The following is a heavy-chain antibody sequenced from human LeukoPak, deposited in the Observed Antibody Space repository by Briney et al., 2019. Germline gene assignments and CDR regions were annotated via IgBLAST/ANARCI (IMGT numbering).Heavy chain of an antibody. CDR1: GFTFNSFE. D-gene: IGHD4-23*01. CDR3: ARVGGDY. V-gene: IGHV3-48*03. Sequence: GGSLRLSCAASGFTFNSFEMNWVRQAPGKGLEWISYVSGSGGEIHHGDSVKGRFTISRDNAKSSLYLQMNSLRAEDTAVYYCARVGGDYWGQGTLVTVSS. J-gene: IGHJ4*02. CDR2: VSGSGGEI.